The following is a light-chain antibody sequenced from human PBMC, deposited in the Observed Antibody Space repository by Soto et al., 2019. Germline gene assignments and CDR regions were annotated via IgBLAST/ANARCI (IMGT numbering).Light chain of an antibody. CDR3: HQYNTSPLT. CDR1: QSVISSN. Sequence: ELVLTQSPGPLSLSPGEGATLFCRASQSVISSNIAWYQPRPGQTPSLLIYCASTRATGVPDRCSGSGSGTHFTPTTSRMEPGDFAVYYCHQYNTSPLTFGGGTKVDIK. V-gene: IGKV3-20*01. J-gene: IGKJ4*01. CDR2: CAS.